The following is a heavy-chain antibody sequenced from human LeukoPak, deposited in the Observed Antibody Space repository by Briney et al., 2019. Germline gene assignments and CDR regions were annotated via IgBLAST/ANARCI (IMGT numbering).Heavy chain of an antibody. J-gene: IGHJ4*02. CDR2: ISYDGSNK. CDR3: AKDKSRVDYYDSSGYTDY. Sequence: GRSLGLSCAASGFTFSSYGMHWVRQAPGKGLEWVAVISYDGSNKYYADSVKGRFTISRDNSKNTLYLQMNSLRAEDTAVYYCAKDKSRVDYYDSSGYTDYWGQGTLVTVSS. CDR1: GFTFSSYG. D-gene: IGHD3-22*01. V-gene: IGHV3-30*18.